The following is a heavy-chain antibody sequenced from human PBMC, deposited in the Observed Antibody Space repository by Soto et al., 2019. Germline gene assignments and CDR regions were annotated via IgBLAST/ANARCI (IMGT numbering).Heavy chain of an antibody. CDR1: GFTFSDYF. CDR3: AKSTATPNGWWGYGLGV. Sequence: QVQLVESGGDLVKPGGSLRLSCAASGFTFSDYFMTWVRQAPGKGLEWVSYISGSGSSSIVYADSVRGRFTISRDNVKNSMYLQMNNLRADDTAVYYCAKSTATPNGWWGYGLGVWGQGTTVTVSS. V-gene: IGHV3-11*01. CDR2: ISGSGSSSI. D-gene: IGHD2-15*01. J-gene: IGHJ6*02.